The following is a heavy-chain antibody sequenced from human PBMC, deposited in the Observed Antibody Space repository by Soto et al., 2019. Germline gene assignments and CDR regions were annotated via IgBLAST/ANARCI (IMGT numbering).Heavy chain of an antibody. CDR2: ISAYNGNT. CDR1: GYTLTSYG. J-gene: IGHJ4*02. D-gene: IGHD2-15*01. V-gene: IGHV1-18*01. Sequence: QVQLVQSGAEVKKPGASVKVSCKASGYTLTSYGISWVRQAPGQGLEWMGWISAYNGNTNYAQKLQGRVTMTTDTSTSTAYMELRSLRSDDTAVYYCARDLVENCSGGSCYGDFDYWGQGTLVTVSS. CDR3: ARDLVENCSGGSCYGDFDY.